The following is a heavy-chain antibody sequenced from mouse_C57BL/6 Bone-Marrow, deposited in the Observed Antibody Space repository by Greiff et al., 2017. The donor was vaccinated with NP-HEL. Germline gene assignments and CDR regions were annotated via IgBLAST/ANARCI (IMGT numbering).Heavy chain of an antibody. CDR1: GFSLTSYC. J-gene: IGHJ4*01. V-gene: IGHV2-6*03. CDR2: IWSDGGT. D-gene: IGHD3-2*02. Sequence: QVQLKQSGPGLVAPSQSLSITCTVSGFSLTSYCVHWVRQPPGKGLEWLVVIWSDGGTTYYSALNSRLSISKDNSKSQVCLKRTSLHTDDTAMYDCARRRLRRNAMDYWGQGTSVTVSS. CDR3: ARRRLRRNAMDY.